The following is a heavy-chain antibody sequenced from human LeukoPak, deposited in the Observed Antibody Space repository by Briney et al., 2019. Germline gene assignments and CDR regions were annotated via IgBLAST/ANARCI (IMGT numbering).Heavy chain of an antibody. Sequence: PSETLSLTCTVSGGSISSYYWSWIRQPAGKGLEWIGRIYTSGSTNYNPSLKSRVIMSVDTSKNQFSLKLSSVTAADTAVYYCARVSSIAAAGDYYYYYMDVWGKGTTVTVSS. CDR2: IYTSGST. CDR3: ARVSSIAAAGDYYYYYMDV. D-gene: IGHD6-13*01. J-gene: IGHJ6*03. CDR1: GGSISSYY. V-gene: IGHV4-4*07.